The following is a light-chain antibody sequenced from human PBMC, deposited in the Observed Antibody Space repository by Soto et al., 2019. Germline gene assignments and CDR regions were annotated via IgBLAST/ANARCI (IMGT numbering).Light chain of an antibody. CDR3: CSYAGSSTWV. V-gene: IGLV2-23*02. Sequence: QSALTQPASVSGSPGQSITISCSGTSSDVGSYNFVSWYQQHPGKAPKLMIYGVSKRPSGISNRFSGSKSGNTASLTISGLQAEDEADYYCCSYAGSSTWVFGGGNKLTVL. CDR1: SSDVGSYNF. CDR2: GVS. J-gene: IGLJ3*02.